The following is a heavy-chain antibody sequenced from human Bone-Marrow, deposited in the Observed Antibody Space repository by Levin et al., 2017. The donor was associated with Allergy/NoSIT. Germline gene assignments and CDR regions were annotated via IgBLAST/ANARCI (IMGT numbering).Heavy chain of an antibody. CDR1: GFSFKTFG. V-gene: IGHV3-21*01. J-gene: IGHJ6*02. CDR2: ITSTSKYI. CDR3: ASAAGGAGRGGMDV. Sequence: GGSLRLSCATSGFSFKTFGMAWVRQAPGKGLEWVSSITSTSKYIYYADSVKGRFNISRDNADNSLYLQMDRLRGEDTAVYYCASAAGGAGRGGMDVWSQGTSVTVSS. D-gene: IGHD3-10*01.